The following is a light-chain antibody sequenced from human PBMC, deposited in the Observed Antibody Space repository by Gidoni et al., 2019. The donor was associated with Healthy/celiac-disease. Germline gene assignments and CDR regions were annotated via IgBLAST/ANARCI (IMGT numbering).Light chain of an antibody. CDR3: QQSYSTPWT. V-gene: IGKV1-39*01. Sequence: DIQMTQSPSSLSASVGDRVTITCRASQSISSYLNWYQQKPGKAPKLLIYAASSLQSGVPSRFSGSGSVTDCTLTISSLQPEDFATYYCQQSYSTPWTFXQXTKVEIK. J-gene: IGKJ1*01. CDR1: QSISSY. CDR2: AAS.